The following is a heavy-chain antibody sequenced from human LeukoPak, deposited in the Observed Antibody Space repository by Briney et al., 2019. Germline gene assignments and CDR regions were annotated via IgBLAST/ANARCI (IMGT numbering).Heavy chain of an antibody. V-gene: IGHV3-13*01. Sequence: PGGSLRLSCAASGFTFSRYDMHWVRQATGKGLEWVSGIGTAGDTYYAGSVKGRFTISRENAKNSLYLQMNSLTPEDTAVYYCVKGLDYSSSQMDSWGQGTLVTVSS. CDR1: GFTFSRYD. D-gene: IGHD6-6*01. CDR3: VKGLDYSSSQMDS. CDR2: IGTAGDT. J-gene: IGHJ4*02.